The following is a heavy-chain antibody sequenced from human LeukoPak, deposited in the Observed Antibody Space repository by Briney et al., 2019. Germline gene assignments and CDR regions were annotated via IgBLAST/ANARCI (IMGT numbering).Heavy chain of an antibody. CDR3: ARDTAQRAFDI. Sequence: SGSSLRLSCAASGFTFSTYGMHWVRQSPGKGLEWVAVIWYDGSKTHYRDSVKGRFTISRDNSKYTLYLEMNSLRAEDTAVYYCARDTAQRAFDIWGQGTMVTVSS. V-gene: IGHV3-33*01. D-gene: IGHD6-25*01. CDR1: GFTFSTYG. J-gene: IGHJ3*02. CDR2: IWYDGSKT.